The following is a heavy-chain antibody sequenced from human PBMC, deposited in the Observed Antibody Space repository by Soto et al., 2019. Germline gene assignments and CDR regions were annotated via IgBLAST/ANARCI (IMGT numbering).Heavy chain of an antibody. J-gene: IGHJ4*02. CDR1: GFTFSSSA. V-gene: IGHV3-23*01. CDR2: INPTGANT. CDR3: VSWVSDYFDY. D-gene: IGHD3-16*01. Sequence: LRLSCAASGFTFSSSAMSWVRQAPGTGLEWVSTINPTGANTHYADSAKGRFTISRDNSRNTVDLQMNSLRAADTALYYCVSWVSDYFDYWGQGTPVTVSS.